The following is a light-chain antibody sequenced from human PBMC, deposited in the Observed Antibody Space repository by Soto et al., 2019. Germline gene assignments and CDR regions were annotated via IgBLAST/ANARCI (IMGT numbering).Light chain of an antibody. CDR2: DTS. CDR1: QSVRDRY. V-gene: IGKV3-20*01. CDR3: QQYGSSPGT. Sequence: EIVLTQSPGTLSLSPGERATLSCRASQSVRDRYSDWYQQKPGQAPSLLIYDTSTRATGVPDRFSGSGSGTDFALTISRVEPEDFAIYFCQQYGSSPGTFGQGTKVEI. J-gene: IGKJ1*01.